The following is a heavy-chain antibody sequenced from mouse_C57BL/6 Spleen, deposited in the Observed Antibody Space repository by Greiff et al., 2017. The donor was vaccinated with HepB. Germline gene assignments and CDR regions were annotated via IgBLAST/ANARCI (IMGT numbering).Heavy chain of an antibody. Sequence: QVQLQQSGPGLVQPSQSLSITCTVSGFSLTSYGVHWVRQSPGKGLEWLGVIWSGGSTDYNAAFISRLSISKDNSKSQVFFKMISLQADDTAIYYCARREFAYWGQGTLVTVSA. CDR3: ARREFAY. CDR2: IWSGGST. CDR1: GFSLTSYG. V-gene: IGHV2-2*01. J-gene: IGHJ3*01.